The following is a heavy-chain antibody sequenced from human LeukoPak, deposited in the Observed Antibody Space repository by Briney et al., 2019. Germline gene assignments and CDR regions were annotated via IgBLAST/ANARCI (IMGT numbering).Heavy chain of an antibody. J-gene: IGHJ4*02. D-gene: IGHD2-15*01. CDR2: IRSKAYGGTT. V-gene: IGHV3-49*03. CDR1: GFTFGDYA. Sequence: GGSLRLSCTASGFTFGDYAMSWFRQAPGKGLEWVGFIRSKAYGGTTEYAASVKGRFTISRDDSKSIAYLQMNSLKTEDTAVYYCTGPYCSGGSCQDCWGQGTLVTVSS. CDR3: TGPYCSGGSCQDC.